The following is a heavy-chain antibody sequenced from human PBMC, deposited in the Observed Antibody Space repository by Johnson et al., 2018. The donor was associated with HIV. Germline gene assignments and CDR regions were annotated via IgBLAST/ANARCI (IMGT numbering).Heavy chain of an antibody. D-gene: IGHD3-10*01. J-gene: IGHJ3*02. V-gene: IGHV3-30-3*01. CDR1: GFTFSSYA. CDR3: AKAGSGEVRGAFDI. Sequence: QVQLVESGGGVVQPGRSLRLSCAASGFTFSSYAMHWVRQAPGKGLEWVAVISYDGSNKYYADSVKGRFTLSRDNSKNTLDLQMNSLRTEDTALYYCAKAGSGEVRGAFDIWGQGTMVTVSS. CDR2: ISYDGSNK.